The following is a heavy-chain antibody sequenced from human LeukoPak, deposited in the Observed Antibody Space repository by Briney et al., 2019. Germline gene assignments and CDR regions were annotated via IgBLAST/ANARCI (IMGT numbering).Heavy chain of an antibody. CDR1: GASVNDYF. J-gene: IGHJ4*02. D-gene: IGHD4-11*01. CDR2: VHHTFSS. V-gene: IGHV4-59*02. Sequence: SETLSLTCTVSGASVNDYFWSWNRQPPGKGLEWIGNVHHTFSSNFSPSLKSRVTISMDTSKSQVSLRLSSVTAADTAVYYCAYYSVLGRTFDYWGQGTLVTVSS. CDR3: AYYSVLGRTFDY.